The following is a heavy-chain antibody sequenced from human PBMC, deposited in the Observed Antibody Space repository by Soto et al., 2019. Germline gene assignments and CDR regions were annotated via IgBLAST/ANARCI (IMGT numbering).Heavy chain of an antibody. D-gene: IGHD2-2*01. CDR3: ARALLGVVPAAISIYYYDGMDV. Sequence: QVQLVQSGAEVKKPGASVKVSCKASGYTFTSYGISWVRQAPGQGLEWMGWISAYNGNTNYAQKLQGRVTMTTDTSTSTAYMELRSLRSDAKDVYYCARALLGVVPAAISIYYYDGMDVWGQGTTVTVSS. J-gene: IGHJ6*02. CDR2: ISAYNGNT. CDR1: GYTFTSYG. V-gene: IGHV1-18*04.